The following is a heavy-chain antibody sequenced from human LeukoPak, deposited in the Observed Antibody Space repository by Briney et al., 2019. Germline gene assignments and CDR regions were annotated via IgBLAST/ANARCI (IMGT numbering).Heavy chain of an antibody. Sequence: PGGSLRLSCSASGFTFSSYSMNWVRQAPGKGLEWVSSISSSSSYIYYADSVKGRFTISRDNAKNSLYLQMNSLRAEDTAVYYCASLEQSNYDFWRRRYYFDYWGQGTLVTVSS. CDR2: ISSSSSYI. J-gene: IGHJ4*02. CDR3: ASLEQSNYDFWRRRYYFDY. CDR1: GFTFSSYS. V-gene: IGHV3-21*01. D-gene: IGHD3-3*01.